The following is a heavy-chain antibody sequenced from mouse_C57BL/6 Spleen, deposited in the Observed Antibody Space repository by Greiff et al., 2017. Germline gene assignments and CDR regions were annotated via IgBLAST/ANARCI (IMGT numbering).Heavy chain of an antibody. CDR1: GYTFTDYY. D-gene: IGHD2-3*01. V-gene: IGHV1-76*01. J-gene: IGHJ2*01. Sequence: QVQLKESGAELVRPGASVKLSCKASGYTFTDYYINWVKQRPGQGLEWIGRIYPGSGNTYYNEKFKGKATLTAEKSSSTAYMQLSSLTSEDSAVYFCARWNGYYVGDYFDYWGQGTTLTVSS. CDR3: ARWNGYYVGDYFDY. CDR2: IYPGSGNT.